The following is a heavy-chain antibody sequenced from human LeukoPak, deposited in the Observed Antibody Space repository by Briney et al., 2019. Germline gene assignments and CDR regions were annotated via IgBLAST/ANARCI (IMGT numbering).Heavy chain of an antibody. D-gene: IGHD6-19*01. CDR1: GGSISGSSYY. CDR3: ARDFEGSSGLFDY. J-gene: IGHJ4*02. CDR2: IYHSGST. Sequence: PSETLSLTCTVSGGSISGSSYYWGWIRQPPGKGLEWIGSIYHSGSTNYNPSLKSRVTISVDKSKNQFSLKLSSVTAADTAVYYCARDFEGSSGLFDYWGQGALVTVSS. V-gene: IGHV4-39*07.